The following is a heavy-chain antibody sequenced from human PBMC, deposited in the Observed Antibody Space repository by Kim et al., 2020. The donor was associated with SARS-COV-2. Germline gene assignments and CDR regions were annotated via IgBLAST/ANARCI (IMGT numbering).Heavy chain of an antibody. V-gene: IGHV4-39*01. J-gene: IGHJ4*02. CDR1: GGSISSSSYY. CDR2: IYYSGST. CDR3: ARQSEYDYVWGNNDPYYFDY. Sequence: SETLSLTCTVSGGSISSSSYYWGWIRQPPGKGLEWIGSIYYSGSTYYNPSLKSRVTISVDTSKNQFSLKLSFVTAADTAVYYCARQSEYDYVWGNNDPYYFDYWGQGTLVTVSS. D-gene: IGHD3-16*01.